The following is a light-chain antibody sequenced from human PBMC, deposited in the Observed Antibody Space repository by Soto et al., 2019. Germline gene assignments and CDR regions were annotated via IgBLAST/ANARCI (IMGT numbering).Light chain of an antibody. CDR1: QSINGW. CDR3: QQYDTYWT. V-gene: IGKV1-5*03. J-gene: IGKJ1*01. CDR2: KAS. Sequence: DIPMTQSPSTLSASVGDRVIITCRASQSINGWLAWYQQKPGKAPKLLIYKASTLESGVPSRFSGSGSGTEFTLTISSLQPDDFATYYCQQYDTYWTFGQGTKVDIK.